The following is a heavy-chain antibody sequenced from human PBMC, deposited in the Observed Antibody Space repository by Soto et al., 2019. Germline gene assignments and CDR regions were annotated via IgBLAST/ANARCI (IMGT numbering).Heavy chain of an antibody. Sequence: TENLPLTCAVYGGSFRGYYWSWIRQPPGKGLEWIGEINHSGSTNYNPSLKSRVTISVDTSKNQFSLKLSSVTAADTAVYYLLRWETEYRRPYVPYWGKGTLLTVS. D-gene: IGHD1-26*01. V-gene: IGHV4-34*01. CDR2: INHSGST. J-gene: IGHJ4*02. CDR1: GGSFRGYY. CDR3: LRWETEYRRPYVPY.